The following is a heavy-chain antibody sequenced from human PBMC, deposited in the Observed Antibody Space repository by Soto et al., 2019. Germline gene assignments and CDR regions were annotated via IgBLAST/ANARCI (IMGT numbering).Heavy chain of an antibody. D-gene: IGHD5-12*01. V-gene: IGHV3-7*03. CDR2: IKQVGSEK. CDR3: ARDRGNVDIVAAFDF. J-gene: IGHJ3*01. Sequence: GGSLRLSCAASGFTFSSYWMSWVRQAPGKGLEWVANIKQVGSEKYYVDSVKGRFTISRDNAKNSLYLQMNSLRAEDPAVYYCARDRGNVDIVAAFDFWGQGTMVAVSS. CDR1: GFTFSSYW.